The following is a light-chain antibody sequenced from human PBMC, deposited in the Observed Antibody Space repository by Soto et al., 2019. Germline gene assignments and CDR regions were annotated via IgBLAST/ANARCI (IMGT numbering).Light chain of an antibody. V-gene: IGKV3-20*01. J-gene: IGKJ4*01. CDR1: QSVSSSY. Sequence: EIVLTQSPVTLSLSPGERANLFCMASQSVSSSYLAWYQQKPGQAPRLLIYGASSRATGIPDRFSGSGSGTDFTLTISRLEPEDFAVYYCQQYGSSPLTFGGGTKVDIK. CDR3: QQYGSSPLT. CDR2: GAS.